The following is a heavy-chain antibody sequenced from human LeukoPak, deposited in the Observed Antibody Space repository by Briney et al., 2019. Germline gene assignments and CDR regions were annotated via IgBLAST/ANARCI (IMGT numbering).Heavy chain of an antibody. CDR3: ARDSHKFDSSGYYADAFDI. V-gene: IGHV3-48*03. CDR2: ISSSGSSI. Sequence: GGSLRLSCAASGLTFSSYEMNWVRQAPGKGLEWVSYISSSGSSIYYADSVKGRFTISRDNAKKSLYLQMHSLRAEDTAVYYCARDSHKFDSSGYYADAFDIWGQGTLVTFSS. D-gene: IGHD3-22*01. CDR1: GLTFSSYE. J-gene: IGHJ3*02.